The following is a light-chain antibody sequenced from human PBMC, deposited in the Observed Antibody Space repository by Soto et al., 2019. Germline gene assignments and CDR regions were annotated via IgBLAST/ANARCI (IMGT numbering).Light chain of an antibody. Sequence: DTVMTQSPATLSVSPGERATLSCRASQSVNSDLAWYQKKPGQAPRLLIYGASTRATGIPARFSGGGSGTEFTLTISSLQSEDFAVYYCQQNNNWPRTFGKGTKV. CDR1: QSVNSD. CDR3: QQNNNWPRT. CDR2: GAS. V-gene: IGKV3-15*01. J-gene: IGKJ1*01.